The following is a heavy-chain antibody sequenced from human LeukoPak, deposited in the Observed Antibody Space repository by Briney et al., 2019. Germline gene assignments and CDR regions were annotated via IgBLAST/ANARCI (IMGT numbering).Heavy chain of an antibody. D-gene: IGHD5-12*01. J-gene: IGHJ4*02. V-gene: IGHV3-11*01. CDR3: ARVGTVANAFDY. Sequence: GRFTISRDNAKNSLYLHMNSLRAEDTDVYYCARVGTVANAFDYYGLGTQVTVSS.